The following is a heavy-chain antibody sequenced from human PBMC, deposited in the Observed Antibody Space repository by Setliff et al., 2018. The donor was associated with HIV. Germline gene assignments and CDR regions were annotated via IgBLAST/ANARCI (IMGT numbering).Heavy chain of an antibody. CDR1: GFTFSSYL. J-gene: IGHJ4*02. CDR3: ARVPGRAPDY. CDR2: INQDGREK. Sequence: GGSLRLSCAASGFTFSSYLMSWVRQAPGKGLEWVDNINQDGREKNYVDSVNGRLTISRDNAKNSLHLQMDSLRTEDTAVYYCARVPGRAPDYWGLGTLVTVSS. V-gene: IGHV3-7*04.